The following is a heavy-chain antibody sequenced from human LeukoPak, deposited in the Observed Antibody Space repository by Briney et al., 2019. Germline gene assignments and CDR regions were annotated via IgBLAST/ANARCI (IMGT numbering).Heavy chain of an antibody. CDR2: INYSGST. D-gene: IGHD1-7*01. Sequence: PSETLSLTCTVSGGSISGSNYYWAWIRQPPGKGLEWIGSINYSGSTSYSPSPKSRLTISVDTSQNQFSLKLSSVTAADAAVYYCARSWNFGPYYDHWGQGTLVTVSS. V-gene: IGHV4-39*01. CDR3: ARSWNFGPYYDH. CDR1: GGSISGSNYY. J-gene: IGHJ4*02.